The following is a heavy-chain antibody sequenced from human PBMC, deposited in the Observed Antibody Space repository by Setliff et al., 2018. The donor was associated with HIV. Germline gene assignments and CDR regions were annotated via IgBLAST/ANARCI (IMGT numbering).Heavy chain of an antibody. CDR2: ISAYNGNT. Sequence: ASVKVSCKASGYTFLNYGINWVRQAPGQGLEWMGWISAYNGNTNYAQKLQGRVTMTTDTSTSTAYMELRSLRSDDTAVYFCATRLSGYTSYYFDQWGQGTLVTVS. V-gene: IGHV1-18*01. J-gene: IGHJ4*02. CDR1: GYTFLNYG. D-gene: IGHD5-12*01. CDR3: ATRLSGYTSYYFDQ.